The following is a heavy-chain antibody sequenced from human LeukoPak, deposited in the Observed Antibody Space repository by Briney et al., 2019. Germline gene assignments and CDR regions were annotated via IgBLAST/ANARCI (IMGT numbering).Heavy chain of an antibody. CDR1: GFTFSSYA. D-gene: IGHD4-23*01. V-gene: IGHV3-30-3*01. CDR2: ISYDGSNK. J-gene: IGHJ4*02. Sequence: GGSLRLSCAASGFTFSSYAMHWVRQAPGRGLEWVAVISYDGSNKYYADSVKGRFTISRDNSKNTLYLQMNSLRAEDTAVYYCARWETTVGTFDYWGQGTLVTVSS. CDR3: ARWETTVGTFDY.